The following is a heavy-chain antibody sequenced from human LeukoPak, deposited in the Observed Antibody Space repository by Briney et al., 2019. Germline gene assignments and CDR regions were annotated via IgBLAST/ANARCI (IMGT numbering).Heavy chain of an antibody. CDR2: IYYSGST. J-gene: IGHJ4*02. CDR1: GGSISSYY. V-gene: IGHV4-59*01. D-gene: IGHD3-22*01. Sequence: PSETLSLTCIVSGGSISSYYWSWIRQPPGKGLEWIGYIYYSGSTNYNPSLKSRVTISVGTSKNQFSLKLSSVTAADTAVYYCASLGVEYYDSSGYTNDYWGQGTLVTVSS. CDR3: ASLGVEYYDSSGYTNDY.